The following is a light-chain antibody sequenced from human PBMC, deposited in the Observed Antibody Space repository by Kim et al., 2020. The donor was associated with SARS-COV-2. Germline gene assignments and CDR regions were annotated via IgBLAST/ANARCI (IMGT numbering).Light chain of an antibody. CDR2: GVS. J-gene: IGLJ3*02. Sequence: QSALTQPASVSGSPGQSITISCTGTSSDVGGFNFVSWYQQYPGKVPKLMIYGVSKRPSGVSNRFSGSKSGNTASLTISGLQAEDEADYYCTSYTSTITWVFGGGTQLTVL. V-gene: IGLV2-14*01. CDR3: TSYTSTITWV. CDR1: SSDVGGFNF.